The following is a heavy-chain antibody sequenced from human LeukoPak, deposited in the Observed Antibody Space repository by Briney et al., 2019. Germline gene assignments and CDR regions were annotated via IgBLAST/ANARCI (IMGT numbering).Heavy chain of an antibody. Sequence: PSETLSLTCAVSGGSISSGGYSWSWIRQPPGKGLEWIGYIYHSGSTYYNPSLKSRVTISVDRSKNQFSLKLSSVTAADTAVYYCARARDYVWGSYRYTDAFDIWGQGTMVTVSS. J-gene: IGHJ3*02. CDR2: IYHSGST. V-gene: IGHV4-30-2*01. D-gene: IGHD3-16*02. CDR1: GGSISSGGYS. CDR3: ARARDYVWGSYRYTDAFDI.